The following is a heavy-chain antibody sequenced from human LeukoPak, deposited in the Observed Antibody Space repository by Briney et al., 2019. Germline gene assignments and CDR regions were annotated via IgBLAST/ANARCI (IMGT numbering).Heavy chain of an antibody. J-gene: IGHJ3*02. CDR1: GGSISSGGYY. D-gene: IGHD1-26*01. V-gene: IGHV4-31*03. CDR2: IYYSGST. Sequence: PSETLSLTCTVSGGSISSGGYYWSWIRQHPGKGLEWIGYIYYSGSTYYNPSLKSRVTISVDTSKNQFSPKLSSVTAADTAVYYCAKDMGPGGSYGKDAFDIWGQGTMVTVSS. CDR3: AKDMGPGGSYGKDAFDI.